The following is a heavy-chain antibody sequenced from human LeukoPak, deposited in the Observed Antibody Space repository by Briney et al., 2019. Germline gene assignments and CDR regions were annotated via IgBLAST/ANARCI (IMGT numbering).Heavy chain of an antibody. D-gene: IGHD6-19*01. CDR3: ARRGWHNWVAP. Sequence: SQTLSLTCAVSGASITSGGFSWSWFRQPPGKGLEWIGYISHNGNTNYTVSLKSRVSMSMDTSNNEFYLRLISVTTADTAVYYCARRGWHNWVAPWGQGTLVTVSS. V-gene: IGHV4-30-2*01. J-gene: IGHJ5*02. CDR1: GASITSGGFS. CDR2: ISHNGNT.